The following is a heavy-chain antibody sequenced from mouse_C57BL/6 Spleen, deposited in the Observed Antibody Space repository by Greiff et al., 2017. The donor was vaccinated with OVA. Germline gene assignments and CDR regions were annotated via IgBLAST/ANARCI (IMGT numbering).Heavy chain of an antibody. D-gene: IGHD1-1*01. Sequence: DVKLQESGGGLVQPGGSMKLSCAASGFTFSDAWMDWVGQSPEKGLEWVAEIGTKDNNHANYYAVPVKGRFTISRDDSKSSVYLQMNSLRAEDTGIYYCTRRILRGYFDVWGTGTTVTVSS. CDR3: TRRILRGYFDV. J-gene: IGHJ1*03. V-gene: IGHV6-6*01. CDR1: GFTFSDAW. CDR2: IGTKDNNHAN.